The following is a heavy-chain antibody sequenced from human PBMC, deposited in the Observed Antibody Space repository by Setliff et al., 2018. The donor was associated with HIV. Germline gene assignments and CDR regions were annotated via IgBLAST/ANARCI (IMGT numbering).Heavy chain of an antibody. CDR1: GFTFGDYI. D-gene: IGHD3-22*01. CDR2: ISSSSSYI. CDR3: AVHYYDSSGYDY. V-gene: IGHV3-21*01. Sequence: GGSLRLSCTASGFTFGDYIMIWVRQAPGKGLEWVSSISSSSSYIYYADSVKGRFTISRDNAKNSLYLQMNSLRAEDTAVYYCAVHYYDSSGYDYWGQGTLVTVSS. J-gene: IGHJ4*02.